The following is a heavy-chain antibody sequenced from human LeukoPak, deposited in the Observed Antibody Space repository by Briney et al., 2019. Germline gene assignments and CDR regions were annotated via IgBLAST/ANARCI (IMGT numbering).Heavy chain of an antibody. J-gene: IGHJ4*02. CDR3: ARSPRFGEPHYLDY. CDR1: GFTFSSYS. CDR2: ITATSSYM. Sequence: GGSLRLSCAASGFTFSSYSMNWVRQAPEKGLEWVSSITATSSYMYYADSLKGRFTISRDNAENSLYLQMNSLRAEDTAVYYCARSPRFGEPHYLDYWGQGTLVTVSS. D-gene: IGHD3-10*01. V-gene: IGHV3-21*01.